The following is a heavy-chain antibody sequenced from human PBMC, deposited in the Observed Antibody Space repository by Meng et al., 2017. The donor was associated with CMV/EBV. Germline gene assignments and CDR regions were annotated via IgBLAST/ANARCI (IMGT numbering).Heavy chain of an antibody. V-gene: IGHV4-34*01. J-gene: IGHJ4*02. CDR2: INHSGST. Sequence: SETLSLTCAVYGGSFSGYYWSWIRQHPGKGLEWIGEINHSGSTNYNPSLKSRVTISVDTSKNQFSLKLSSVTAADTAVYYCARLTISTYGLDYWGQGTLVTVSS. D-gene: IGHD4-11*01. CDR1: GGSFSGYY. CDR3: ARLTISTYGLDY.